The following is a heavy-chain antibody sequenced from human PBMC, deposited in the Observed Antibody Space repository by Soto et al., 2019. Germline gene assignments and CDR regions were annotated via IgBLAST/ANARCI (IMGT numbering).Heavy chain of an antibody. CDR3: AKLGGHDYGDYSNY. CDR1: GFTFDDYA. D-gene: IGHD4-17*01. CDR2: ISWNSGSI. V-gene: IGHV3-9*01. J-gene: IGHJ4*02. Sequence: GGSLRLSCAASGFTFDDYAMHWVRQAPGKGLEWVSGISWNSGSIGYADSVKGRFTISRDNAKNSLYLQMNSLRAEDTALYYCAKLGGHDYGDYSNYWGQGTLVTVSS.